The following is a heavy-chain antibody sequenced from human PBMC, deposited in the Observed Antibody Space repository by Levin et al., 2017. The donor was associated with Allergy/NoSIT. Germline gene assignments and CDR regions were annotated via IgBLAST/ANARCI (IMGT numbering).Heavy chain of an antibody. CDR2: IYPSDSDT. CDR3: ARHGKTSLRFDAFDI. J-gene: IGHJ3*02. Sequence: PEASVKVSCKGSGYTFTSHWIGWVRQMPGKGLEWMGIIYPSDSDTRYSPSFQGQVTISADKSISTAYLQWSSLKASDTATYYCARHGKTSLRFDAFDIWGQGTMITVSS. CDR1: GYTFTSHW. V-gene: IGHV5-51*01.